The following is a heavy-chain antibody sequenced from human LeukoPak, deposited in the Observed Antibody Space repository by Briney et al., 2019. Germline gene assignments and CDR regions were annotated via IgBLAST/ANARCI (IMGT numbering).Heavy chain of an antibody. J-gene: IGHJ5*02. CDR2: IYTSGST. Sequence: PSETLSLTCTVSGGSISSYYWSWIRQPAGKGLEWIGRIYTSGSTNYNPSLKSRVTISVDTSKNQFSLKLSSVTAADTAVYYCARDRRYCSGGSCYNNWFDPWGQGTLVTVSS. CDR1: GGSISSYY. D-gene: IGHD2-15*01. V-gene: IGHV4-4*07. CDR3: ARDRRYCSGGSCYNNWFDP.